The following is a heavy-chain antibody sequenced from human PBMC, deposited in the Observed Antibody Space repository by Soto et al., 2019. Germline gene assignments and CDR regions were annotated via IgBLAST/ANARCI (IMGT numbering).Heavy chain of an antibody. J-gene: IGHJ4*02. V-gene: IGHV4-59*01. CDR3: ARGWGFGVNYYYFDF. CDR1: NGSISTYY. D-gene: IGHD2-21*01. Sequence: QVHLQESGPGLVKPSETLSLTCTVSNGSISTYYWTWIRQPPGKGLEWIGFVYYSGNTNYNASLKSRVTMSVDTSKNQFSLKLSSVTAADTAVYFCARGWGFGVNYYYFDFWGQGSLVTVSS. CDR2: VYYSGNT.